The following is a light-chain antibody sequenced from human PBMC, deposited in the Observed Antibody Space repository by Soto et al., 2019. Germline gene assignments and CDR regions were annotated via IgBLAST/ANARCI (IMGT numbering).Light chain of an antibody. V-gene: IGLV2-14*01. CDR2: DVS. Sequence: QSVLTEPAVVTGSTCRSFTFYCSRNGSDVGAYNYVSWYQQHPAKAPKLRIYDVSNRPSGVSDRFSGSKSGNTASLTISGLQAEDEADYYCYSYTSSSTYVFGSVTKVTVL. CDR3: YSYTSSSTYV. CDR1: GSDVGAYNY. J-gene: IGLJ1*01.